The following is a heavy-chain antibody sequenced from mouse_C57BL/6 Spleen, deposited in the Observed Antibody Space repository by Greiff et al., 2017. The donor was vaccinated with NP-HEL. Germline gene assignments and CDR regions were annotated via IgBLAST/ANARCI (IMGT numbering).Heavy chain of an antibody. Sequence: EVQLVESGGGLVQPGGSLSLSCAASGFTFTDYYMSWVRQPPGKALEWLGFIRNKANGYTTAYSASVKGRFTISRDNSQCILYLQMNALRAEDSATYYCARWGDYGFYAMDYWGQGTSVTVSS. V-gene: IGHV7-3*01. CDR1: GFTFTDYY. CDR2: IRNKANGYTT. J-gene: IGHJ4*01. D-gene: IGHD2-4*01. CDR3: ARWGDYGFYAMDY.